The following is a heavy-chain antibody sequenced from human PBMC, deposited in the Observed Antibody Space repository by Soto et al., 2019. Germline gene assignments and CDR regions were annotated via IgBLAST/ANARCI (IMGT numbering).Heavy chain of an antibody. CDR3: ARAPMVLSRSYFDS. V-gene: IGHV4-59*01. CDR2: ISYSGNT. J-gene: IGHJ4*02. D-gene: IGHD2-8*01. CDR1: GGSIRNFY. Sequence: LSLPCTVSGGSIRNFYWSWIRQPPGKGLEWIGYISYSGNTNYNPSLKSRVSISVDTSKNQLSLNLTSVTAADTAVYYCARAPMVLSRSYFDSWGQGTPVTVSS.